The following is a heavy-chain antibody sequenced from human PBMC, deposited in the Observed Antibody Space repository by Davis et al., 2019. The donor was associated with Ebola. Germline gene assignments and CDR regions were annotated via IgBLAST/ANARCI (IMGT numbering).Heavy chain of an antibody. D-gene: IGHD4-11*01. V-gene: IGHV3-23*01. CDR2: LSGSGGLS. CDR1: GYTFRIHA. J-gene: IGHJ6*02. Sequence: GGSLRLSCVASGYTFRIHAMAWVRQAPGKGLEWVSALSGSGGLSYYADSVKGRFTISRDNSKNTLYLQMNSLTAEDTAVYYCARGGETVTGTASHGMDVWGQGTTVTVSS. CDR3: ARGGETVTGTASHGMDV.